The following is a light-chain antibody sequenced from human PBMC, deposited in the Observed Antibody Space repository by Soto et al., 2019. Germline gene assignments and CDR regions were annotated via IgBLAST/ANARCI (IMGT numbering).Light chain of an antibody. V-gene: IGKV3-20*01. Sequence: EIVLTQSPGTLSLSPGERATLSCRASQSVSSNYLAWYQQKPGQAPRLLIYGASSRATGIPDRFSGSGSGIDFTLTISRLEPEDFAVYYCQQYGSSPPYTFGQGTKLEIK. CDR3: QQYGSSPPYT. CDR1: QSVSSNY. J-gene: IGKJ2*01. CDR2: GAS.